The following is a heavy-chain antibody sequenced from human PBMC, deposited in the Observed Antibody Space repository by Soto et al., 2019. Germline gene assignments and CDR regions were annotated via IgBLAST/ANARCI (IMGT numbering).Heavy chain of an antibody. Sequence: QVQLVQSGAEVKKPGSSVKVSCKASGGTFSSYAISWERQAPGQGLEWMGGIIPIFGTANYAQKFQGRVTITADEATSTADMELSSLRSEDTTVYYWARGLVRGGNGMDLWGQGTTVTVSS. V-gene: IGHV1-69*12. J-gene: IGHJ6*02. CDR2: IIPIFGTA. CDR1: GGTFSSYA. D-gene: IGHD3-10*01. CDR3: ARGLVRGGNGMDL.